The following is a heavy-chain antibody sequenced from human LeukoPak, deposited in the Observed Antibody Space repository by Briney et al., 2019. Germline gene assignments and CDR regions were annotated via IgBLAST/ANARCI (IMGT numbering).Heavy chain of an antibody. CDR3: ARVSRLWWARDI. D-gene: IGHD2-21*01. CDR2: INHSGST. V-gene: IGHV4-34*01. J-gene: IGHJ3*02. Sequence: SETLSLTCAVSGGSFSAYYWSWIRHPPGKGLEWIGEINHSGSTNYNPSLKSRVNISVETSKNQFSLKLSSVTGADTAVYYCARVSRLWWARDIWGQGTMVTVSS. CDR1: GGSFSAYY.